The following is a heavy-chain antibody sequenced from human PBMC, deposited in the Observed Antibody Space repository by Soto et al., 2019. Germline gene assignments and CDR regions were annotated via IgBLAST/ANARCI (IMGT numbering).Heavy chain of an antibody. D-gene: IGHD2-8*01. CDR1: GFTFSHYG. V-gene: IGHV3-33*01. J-gene: IGHJ4*02. Sequence: QVQLVESGGGVVQPGRSLRLSCAASGFTFSHYGIDWVRQAPGKGLEWVAGVWYDGSKQYYADSVKGRFTVFRDNSKNPVYLQMNSLRPEDTAVYYCARDNDRSVHFSYFDYWGQGILVTVSS. CDR3: ARDNDRSVHFSYFDY. CDR2: VWYDGSKQ.